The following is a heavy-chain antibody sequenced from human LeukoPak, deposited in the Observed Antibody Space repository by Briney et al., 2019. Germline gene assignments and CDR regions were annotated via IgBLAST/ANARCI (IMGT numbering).Heavy chain of an antibody. D-gene: IGHD3-10*01. CDR3: ARDLRRDYGSGSYKSYYYGMDV. J-gene: IGHJ6*02. Sequence: ASVKVSCKSSGYTFTIYAMHWVRQAPGQRLEWMGWINAGNGNTKYSQKFQGRVTITRDTSASTAYMELSSLRSEDTAVYYCARDLRRDYGSGSYKSYYYGMDVWGQGTTVTVSS. CDR1: GYTFTIYA. CDR2: INAGNGNT. V-gene: IGHV1-3*01.